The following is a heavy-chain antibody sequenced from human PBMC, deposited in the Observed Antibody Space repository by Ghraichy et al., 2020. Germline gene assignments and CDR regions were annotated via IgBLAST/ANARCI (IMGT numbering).Heavy chain of an antibody. D-gene: IGHD1-26*01. CDR1: GFAFSNYW. CDR2: VDPDGSGK. Sequence: GGSLTLSCGASGFAFSNYWMTWVRQPPGKGLEWLGNVDPDGSGKFYVDSVKGRFAISRDNAKNSLYLQMNTLRIEDTAVYYCAKGGAPFAEADCWGQGTLVIVSS. J-gene: IGHJ4*02. V-gene: IGHV3-7*03. CDR3: AKGGAPFAEADC.